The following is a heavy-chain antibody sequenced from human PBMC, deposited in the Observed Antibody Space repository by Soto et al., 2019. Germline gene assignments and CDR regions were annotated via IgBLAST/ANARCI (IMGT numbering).Heavy chain of an antibody. D-gene: IGHD6-19*01. CDR2: IYYSGST. J-gene: IGHJ4*02. Sequence: PSETLSLTCTVSGGSISSGGYYWSWIRQHPGKGLEWIGYIYYSGSTNYNPSLKSRVTISIDTSQNQFSLKLSSVTATDTAVYYCAIHVNIPLAATAFDSWGPGTLVTVSS. CDR3: AIHVNIPLAATAFDS. V-gene: IGHV4-31*03. CDR1: GGSISSGGYY.